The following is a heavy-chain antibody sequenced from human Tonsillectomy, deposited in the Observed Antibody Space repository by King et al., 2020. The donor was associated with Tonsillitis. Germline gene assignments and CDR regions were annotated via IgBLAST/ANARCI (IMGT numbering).Heavy chain of an antibody. D-gene: IGHD6-13*01. V-gene: IGHV3-23*04. Sequence: VQLVESGGGLVQPGGSLRLSCAASEFTFSSYAMSWVRQAPGKGLEWVSAISGSGSVGNTYYADSVKGRFTISRDNSKNTLYLQMNSLRAEDTAVYYCAKDVSSSWYLGVFDYWGQGTLVTVSS. CDR1: EFTFSSYA. J-gene: IGHJ4*02. CDR3: AKDVSSSWYLGVFDY. CDR2: ISGSGSVGNT.